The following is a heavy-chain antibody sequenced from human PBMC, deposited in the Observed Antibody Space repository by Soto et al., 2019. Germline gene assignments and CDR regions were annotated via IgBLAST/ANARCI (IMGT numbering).Heavy chain of an antibody. D-gene: IGHD4-17*01. CDR1: GYIFPSCT. CDR3: AIANYGDNDY. J-gene: IGHJ4*02. CDR2: ISAYNGNI. Sequence: QVQLVQSGAEVKKPGASVKVSCKAPGYIFPSCTISWVRQAPGQGLEWMGWISAYNGNIKDAQKFQGRFTMTTDTSTSTAYMELRSLTSDDTAMYYCAIANYGDNDYWGQGTLVTGSS. V-gene: IGHV1-18*01.